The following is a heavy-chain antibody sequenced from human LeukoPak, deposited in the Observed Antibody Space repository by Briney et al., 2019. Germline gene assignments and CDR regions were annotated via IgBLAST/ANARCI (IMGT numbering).Heavy chain of an antibody. D-gene: IGHD3-3*01. J-gene: IGHJ6*03. CDR2: IIPIFGTA. Sequence: SVKVSCKASGGTFSSYAISWVRQAPGQGLEWMGGIIPIFGTANYAQKFQGRVTITADKSTSTAYMELSSLRSEDTAVYYCGRARAFGVVITPELVHYYYYYMDVWGKGTTVTVSS. V-gene: IGHV1-69*06. CDR3: GRARAFGVVITPELVHYYYYYMDV. CDR1: GGTFSSYA.